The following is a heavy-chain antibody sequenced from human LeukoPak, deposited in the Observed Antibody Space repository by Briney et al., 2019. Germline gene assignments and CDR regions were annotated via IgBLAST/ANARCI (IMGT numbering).Heavy chain of an antibody. J-gene: IGHJ4*02. Sequence: PSETLSVTSIDSGGSPSNYYWSWVPHPPGGGREWIGYIYSSGNTNYNPSLKSRVTISLDTSNNQFSLKLNSVTAADTAVYYCARVRYCSTNRCYDREFDNWGQGTLVTVSS. CDR1: GGSPSNYY. CDR2: IYSSGNT. CDR3: ARVRYCSTNRCYDREFDN. D-gene: IGHD2-2*01. V-gene: IGHV4-59*01.